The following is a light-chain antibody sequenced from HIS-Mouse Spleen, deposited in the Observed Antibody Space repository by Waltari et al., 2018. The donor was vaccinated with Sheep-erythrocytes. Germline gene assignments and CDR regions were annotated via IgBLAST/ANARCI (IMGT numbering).Light chain of an antibody. CDR1: TRDVGCYNL. CDR3: CSYAGSSVWV. Sequence: QSALTQPASLSGSPGQSITIPFTGTTRDVGCYNLFSRYQHHPGKAPKLMIYEGSKRPSGVSNRFSGSKSGNTASLTISGLQAEDEADYYCCSYAGSSVWVFGGGTKLTVL. J-gene: IGLJ3*02. V-gene: IGLV2-23*01. CDR2: EGS.